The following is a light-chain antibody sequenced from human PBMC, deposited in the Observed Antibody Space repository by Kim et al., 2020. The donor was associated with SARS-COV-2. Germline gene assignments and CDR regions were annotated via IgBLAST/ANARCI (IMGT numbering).Light chain of an antibody. CDR3: SSYTSSSTLV. Sequence: QSALTQPASVSGSPGQSITISCTGTSSDVGGYNYVSWYQQHPGKAPKLMIYDVSNRPSGVSNRFSGSKSGNTASLTISGLQAEDEVDYYCSSYTSSSTLVFGGGTQVTLL. V-gene: IGLV2-14*03. CDR1: SSDVGGYNY. CDR2: DVS. J-gene: IGLJ2*01.